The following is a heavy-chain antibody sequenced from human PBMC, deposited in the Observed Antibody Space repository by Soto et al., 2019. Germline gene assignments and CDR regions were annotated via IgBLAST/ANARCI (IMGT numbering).Heavy chain of an antibody. CDR2: ISSSSSTI. V-gene: IGHV3-48*01. J-gene: IGHJ6*02. D-gene: IGHD1-1*01. CDR1: GFTFSSYS. CDR3: SVPPTGPLGYYYGLDV. Sequence: GGSLRLSCAASGFTFSSYSMNWVRQAPGKGLEWVSFISSSSSTIYYADSVKGRFTISRDNAKNSLYLQMDSLRADDTAVYYCSVPPTGPLGYYYGLDVWGQGTTVTVSS.